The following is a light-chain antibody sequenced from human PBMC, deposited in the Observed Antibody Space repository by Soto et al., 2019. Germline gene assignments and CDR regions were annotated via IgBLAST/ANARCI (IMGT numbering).Light chain of an antibody. J-gene: IGLJ1*01. CDR3: AAWDDSLNVYV. Sequence: SCLTQPASASETPGQSVTISCSGSSSNIGSNTVNWYQQLPGTAPKLLIYSNNQRPSGVPDRFSGSKSGTSASLAISGLQSEDEADYYCAAWDDSLNVYVFGTGTKVTVL. CDR2: SNN. V-gene: IGLV1-44*01. CDR1: SSNIGSNT.